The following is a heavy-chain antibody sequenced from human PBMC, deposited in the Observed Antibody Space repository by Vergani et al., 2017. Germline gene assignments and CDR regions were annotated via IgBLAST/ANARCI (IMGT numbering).Heavy chain of an antibody. CDR2: IIPIFGTA. J-gene: IGHJ4*02. CDR1: GGTFSSYA. CDR3: ARGCSSTSCYRYFDY. Sequence: QVQLVQSGAEVKKPGSSVKVSCKASGGTFSSYAISWVRQAPGQGLEWMGGIIPIFGTANYAQEFQGRVTITADEATSTAYMELSSLRSEDTAVYYCARGCSSTSCYRYFDYWGEGTLVTVSA. D-gene: IGHD2-2*02. V-gene: IGHV1-69*01.